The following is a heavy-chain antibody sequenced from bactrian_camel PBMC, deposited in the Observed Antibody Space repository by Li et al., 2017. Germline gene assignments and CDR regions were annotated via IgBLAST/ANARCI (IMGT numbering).Heavy chain of an antibody. CDR2: IGSDDKT. V-gene: IGHV3S10*01. CDR1: GFTFSEFG. Sequence: DVQLVESGGGLVQPGGSLRLSCVASGFTFSEFGMSWVRQAPGKGLEWISRIGSDDKTIYGDSVKGRFTISLDSAKNTVYLQMNSLKPEDTGIYYCAADPETVRSGFSCKRFPYNYWGQGTQVTVS. D-gene: IGHD1*01. J-gene: IGHJ4*01. CDR3: AADPETVRSGFSCKRFPYNY.